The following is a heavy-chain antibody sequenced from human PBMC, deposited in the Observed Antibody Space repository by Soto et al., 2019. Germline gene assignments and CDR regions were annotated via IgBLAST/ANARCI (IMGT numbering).Heavy chain of an antibody. V-gene: IGHV3-72*01. D-gene: IGHD2-2*01. CDR1: GFIFSDHY. Sequence: PGGSLRLSCAASGFIFSDHYMDWVRQAPGKGLEWVGRSRQKGKSYTTEYAASVRDGFTISRDDSKNSLYLQMNSLKIEDTAVYYCAREVNNVEVPGYAMDVCGQGTTVTVSS. CDR2: SRQKGKSYTT. J-gene: IGHJ6*02. CDR3: AREVNNVEVPGYAMDV.